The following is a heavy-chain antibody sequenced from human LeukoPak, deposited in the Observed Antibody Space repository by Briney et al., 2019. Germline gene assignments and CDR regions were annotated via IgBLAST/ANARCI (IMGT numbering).Heavy chain of an antibody. J-gene: IGHJ4*02. Sequence: GGSLRPSCSASGFTFSSYAMSWVRQAPGKGLEWVSGISSSGSSTYYADSVKGRFTISRDDSKSTLYLQMNSLRAEDTAIYYCAKDHLEYQLLPYYFDYWGQGTLVTVSS. V-gene: IGHV3-23*01. D-gene: IGHD2-2*01. CDR3: AKDHLEYQLLPYYFDY. CDR1: GFTFSSYA. CDR2: ISSSGSST.